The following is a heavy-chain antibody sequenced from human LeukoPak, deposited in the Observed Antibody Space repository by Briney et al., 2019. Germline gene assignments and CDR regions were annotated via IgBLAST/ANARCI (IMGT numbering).Heavy chain of an antibody. CDR3: ACWSGYYVNYYYYGMDV. V-gene: IGHV3-30-3*01. Sequence: GGSLRLSCAASGFTFSSYAMPWVRQAPGKGLEWVAVISYDGSNKYYADSVKGRFTISRDNSKNTLYLQMNSLRAEDTAVYYCACWSGYYVNYYYYGMDVWGQGTTVTVSS. J-gene: IGHJ6*02. CDR1: GFTFSSYA. CDR2: ISYDGSNK. D-gene: IGHD3-3*01.